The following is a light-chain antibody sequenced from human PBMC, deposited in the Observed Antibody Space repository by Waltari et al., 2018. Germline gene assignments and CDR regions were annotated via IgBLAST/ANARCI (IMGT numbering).Light chain of an antibody. Sequence: DIQMTQSPSTLSAFVGDRVTITCRASQSISDLWAWYQQRPGKAPKVVIYKASSLESGVPSRFSGSGSGTEVTLTISSLQPDDFASYYCQHYETYPVSFGQGTKLEIK. CDR3: QHYETYPVS. CDR1: QSISDL. J-gene: IGKJ2*03. V-gene: IGKV1-5*03. CDR2: KAS.